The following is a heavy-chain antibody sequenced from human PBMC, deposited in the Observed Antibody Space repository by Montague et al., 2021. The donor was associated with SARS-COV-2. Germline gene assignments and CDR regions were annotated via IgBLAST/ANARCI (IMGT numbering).Heavy chain of an antibody. D-gene: IGHD4-11*01. CDR1: GVSITSTNW. CDR3: AGKVLTVPADY. Sequence: SETLSLTCAVSGVSITSTNWWSLVRQPPGKGLEWIGEISYGGIATYNPPLKSRATISMDRSRNLFSLKLGSVTAADTAVYYCAGKVLTVPADYWGQGTLVTVS. CDR2: ISYGGIA. J-gene: IGHJ4*02. V-gene: IGHV4-4*02.